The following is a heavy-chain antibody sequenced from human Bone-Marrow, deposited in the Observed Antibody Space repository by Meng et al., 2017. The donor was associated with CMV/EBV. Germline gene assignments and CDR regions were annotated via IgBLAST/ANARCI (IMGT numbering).Heavy chain of an antibody. D-gene: IGHD7-27*01. CDR2: IWYDGSNK. CDR3: AKDSSNWAFDY. CDR1: GFTFSSYG. J-gene: IGHJ4*02. Sequence: GESLKISCAASGFTFSSYGMHWVRQAPGKGLEWVAVIWYDGSNKYYADSVKGRFTISRDNSKNTLYLQMNSLASDDTAVYYCAKDSSNWAFDYWGQGALVTVSS. V-gene: IGHV3-30*02.